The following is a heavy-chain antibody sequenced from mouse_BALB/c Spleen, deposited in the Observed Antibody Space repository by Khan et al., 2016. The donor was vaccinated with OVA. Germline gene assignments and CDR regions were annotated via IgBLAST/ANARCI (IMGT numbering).Heavy chain of an antibody. CDR1: GFTFSRYP. Sequence: EVELVESGGGLVKPGGSLKLSCAASGFTFSRYPMSWVRQTPEKRLEWVASIGSGGSTYHPDSVKGRFTISRDNARNILFLQMSSLRSEDTAMYFCARVNGSSGFDYWGQGTALTVSS. D-gene: IGHD1-1*01. V-gene: IGHV5-6-5*01. CDR3: ARVNGSSGFDY. J-gene: IGHJ2*01. CDR2: IGSGGST.